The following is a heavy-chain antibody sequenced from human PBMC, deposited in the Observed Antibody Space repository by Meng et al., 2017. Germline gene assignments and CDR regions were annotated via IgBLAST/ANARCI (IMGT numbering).Heavy chain of an antibody. Sequence: QGQRVQSGAEVKKPGASGTVSCNASAPTLSSDGFAWVRQAPGQGLEWMGWINAYNGYTDYAQKFLGRVTLTTDTSTNTGYMELRSLTSDDTAVYYCATRGNPYLDCWGQGTLVTVSS. J-gene: IGHJ4*02. CDR2: INAYNGYT. CDR3: ATRGNPYLDC. V-gene: IGHV1-18*01. CDR1: APTLSSDG.